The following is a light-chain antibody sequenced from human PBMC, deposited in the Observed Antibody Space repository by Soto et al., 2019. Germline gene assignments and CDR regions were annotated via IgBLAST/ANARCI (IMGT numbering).Light chain of an antibody. CDR1: KSISSW. CDR2: DAS. CDR3: HSQP. V-gene: IGKV1-5*01. Sequence: DVPVTLSHPTLSSPVGDRVTITCRASKSISSWLAWYQQKPEKAPKLLIYDASSLESGVPSRFSGSGSGTEFTLTISSLQADDFATYYCHSQPFGQGTKVDI. J-gene: IGKJ1*01.